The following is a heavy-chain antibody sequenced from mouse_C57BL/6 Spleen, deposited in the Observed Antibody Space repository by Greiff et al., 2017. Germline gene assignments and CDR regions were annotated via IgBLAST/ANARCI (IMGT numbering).Heavy chain of an antibody. CDR1: GYTFTSYD. J-gene: IGHJ2*01. D-gene: IGHD3-3*01. CDR2: IYPRDDST. Sequence: VQLQQSGPELVKPGASVKLSCKASGYTFTSYDINWVKQRPGQGLEWIGWIYPRDDSTKYNEKFKGKATLTVDTSSSTAYMELHSLTSEDSAVYFGAREDTGDRLYFDYWGQGTTLTVSS. V-gene: IGHV1-85*01. CDR3: AREDTGDRLYFDY.